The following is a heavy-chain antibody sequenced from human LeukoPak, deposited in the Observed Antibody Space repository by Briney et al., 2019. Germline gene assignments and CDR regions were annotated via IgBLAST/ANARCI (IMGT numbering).Heavy chain of an antibody. Sequence: SRTLSLTCTVSGGSISSGGYYWSWIRQHPGKGLEWIGNIYYSGITYYNPSLKSRLTISVDTSQNQFSLKLRYVTAADTAVYYCARDGRDGSTFDAFDIWGQGIMVTVSS. CDR1: GGSISSGGYY. CDR2: IYYSGIT. V-gene: IGHV4-31*03. CDR3: ARDGRDGSTFDAFDI. J-gene: IGHJ3*02. D-gene: IGHD5-24*01.